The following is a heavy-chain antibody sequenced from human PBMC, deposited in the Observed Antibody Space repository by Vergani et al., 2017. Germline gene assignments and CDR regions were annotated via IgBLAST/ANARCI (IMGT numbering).Heavy chain of an antibody. CDR1: GGSISSGSYY. Sequence: QVQLQESGPGLVKPSQTLSLTCTVSGGSISSGSYYWSWIRPPAGKGLEWIGRIYTSGGTNYNPSLKSRVTISVDTSKNQFSLKLSSVTAADTAGYYCARDRNGWFDRWGQGTLVTVSS. CDR2: IYTSGGT. CDR3: ARDRNGWFDR. V-gene: IGHV4-61*02. D-gene: IGHD2-8*01. J-gene: IGHJ5*02.